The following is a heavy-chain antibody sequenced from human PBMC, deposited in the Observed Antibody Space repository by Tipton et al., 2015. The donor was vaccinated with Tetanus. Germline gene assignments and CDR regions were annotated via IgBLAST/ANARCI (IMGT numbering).Heavy chain of an antibody. CDR1: GDSISRGSYT. Sequence: TLSLTCTVSGDSISRGSYTWSWIRQRPGKGLEWIGYIFHSGSTSYNPSLKSRVTISLDRSKNQFSLKLTSVTTADTAVYFCARDELFFSGGEDHAAFDIWGQGTLVTVSS. V-gene: IGHV4-30-2*01. CDR3: ARDELFFSGGEDHAAFDI. D-gene: IGHD3-10*01. CDR2: IFHSGST. J-gene: IGHJ3*02.